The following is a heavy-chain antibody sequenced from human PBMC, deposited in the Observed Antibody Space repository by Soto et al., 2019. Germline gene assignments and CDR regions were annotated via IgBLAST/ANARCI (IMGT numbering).Heavy chain of an antibody. CDR1: GYTFTSYD. CDR3: ARYYYDSSGYYRGYYYYGMDV. J-gene: IGHJ6*02. V-gene: IGHV1-8*01. Sequence: QVQLVQSGAEVKKPGASVKVSCKASGYTFTSYDINWVRQATGQGLEWMGWMNPNSGNTGYAQKFQGRVTITADESTSTAYMELSSLRSEDTAVYYCARYYYDSSGYYRGYYYYGMDVWGQGTTVTVSS. CDR2: MNPNSGNT. D-gene: IGHD3-22*01.